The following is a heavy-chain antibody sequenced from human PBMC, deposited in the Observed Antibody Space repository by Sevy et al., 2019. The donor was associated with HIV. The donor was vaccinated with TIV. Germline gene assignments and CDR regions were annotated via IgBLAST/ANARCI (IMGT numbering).Heavy chain of an antibody. CDR2: ISAYNGNT. Sequence: ASVKVSCKASGCTFTSYGISWVRQAPGQGLEWMGWISAYNGNTNYAQKLQGRVTMTTDTSTSTAYMEMKSLRSDDTAVYYCARGKGPGDSSGYYGLDYWGQGTLVTVSS. V-gene: IGHV1-18*01. CDR1: GCTFTSYG. J-gene: IGHJ4*02. CDR3: ARGKGPGDSSGYYGLDY. D-gene: IGHD3-22*01.